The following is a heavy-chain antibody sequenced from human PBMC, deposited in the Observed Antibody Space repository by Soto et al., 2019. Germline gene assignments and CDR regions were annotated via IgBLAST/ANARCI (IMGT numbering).Heavy chain of an antibody. CDR3: AREIVPRISMVRGVPWYFLY. Sequence: SETLSLTCTVSEGSISRYYRSWIRQPAGKGLEWIGRIYTSGSTNYSPSLKSRVTMSVDTSKNQFSLKLSSVTAADTAVYYCAREIVPRISMVRGVPWYFLYWGQATLVT. CDR2: IYTSGST. D-gene: IGHD3-10*01. V-gene: IGHV4-4*07. CDR1: EGSISRYY. J-gene: IGHJ4*02.